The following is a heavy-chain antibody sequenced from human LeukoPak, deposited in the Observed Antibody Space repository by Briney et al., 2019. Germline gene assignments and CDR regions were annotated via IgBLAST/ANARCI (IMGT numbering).Heavy chain of an antibody. CDR2: IYHSGST. V-gene: IGHV4-38-2*01. CDR1: GYSISSGYY. J-gene: IGHJ4*02. Sequence: PSETLSLTCAVSGYSISSGYYWGWIRQPPGKGLEWIGSIYHSGSTYYNPSLKSRVTISVDTSKNQFSLKLSSVTAADTAVYYCAGDRRGYSYGSFDYWGQGTLVTVSS. D-gene: IGHD5-18*01. CDR3: AGDRRGYSYGSFDY.